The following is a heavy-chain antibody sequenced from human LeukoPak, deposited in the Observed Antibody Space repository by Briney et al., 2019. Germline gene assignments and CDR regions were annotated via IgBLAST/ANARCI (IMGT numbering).Heavy chain of an antibody. CDR3: ARTRELLSHFDY. D-gene: IGHD1-26*01. V-gene: IGHV1-18*01. CDR2: ISAYNGNT. J-gene: IGHJ4*02. CDR1: GYTFTSYG. Sequence: WASLKVSCKASGYTFTSYGISWVRQAPGQGLEWMGWISAYNGNTNYAQKLQGRVTMTTDTSTSTAYMELRSLRSDDTAVYYCARTRELLSHFDYWGQGTLVTVSS.